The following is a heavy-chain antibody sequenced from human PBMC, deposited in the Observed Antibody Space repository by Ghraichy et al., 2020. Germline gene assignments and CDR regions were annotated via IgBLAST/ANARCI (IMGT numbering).Heavy chain of an antibody. D-gene: IGHD6-19*01. V-gene: IGHV4-34*01. CDR3: ARPAVAGTYYYYMDV. J-gene: IGHJ6*03. CDR2: INHSGST. Sequence: SETLSLTCAVYGGSFSDYYWNWIRQPPGKGPEWIGEINHSGSTNYNPSLKSRVTISVDTSKNQFSLKLSSVTAADTAVYYGARPAVAGTYYYYMDVWGKGATVTVSS. CDR1: GGSFSDYY.